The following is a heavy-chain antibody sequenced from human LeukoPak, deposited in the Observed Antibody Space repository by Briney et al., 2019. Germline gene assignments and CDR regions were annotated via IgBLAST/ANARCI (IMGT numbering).Heavy chain of an antibody. CDR2: IYYSGST. CDR1: GGSISSSSYY. CDR3: ARSGVGATFDY. J-gene: IGHJ4*02. V-gene: IGHV4-39*01. D-gene: IGHD1-26*01. Sequence: SETLSLTCTVSGGSISSSSYYWGWIRQPPGKGLEWIGSIYYSGSTYYNPSLKSRVTISVDTSRNQFSLKLSSVTAADTAVYYCARSGVGATFDYWGQGTLVTVSS.